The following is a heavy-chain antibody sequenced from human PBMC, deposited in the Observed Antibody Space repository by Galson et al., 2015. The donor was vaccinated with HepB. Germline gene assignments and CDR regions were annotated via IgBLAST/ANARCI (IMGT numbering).Heavy chain of an antibody. V-gene: IGHV1-2*06. CDR2: INPNSGGT. Sequence: SVKVSCKASGYTFTGYYMHWVRQAPGQGLEWMGRINPNSGGTNYAQKFQGRVTMTRDTSISTAYMELSRLRSDDTAVYYCAMIEVATILPYHYYGMAVWGQGTTVTVSS. CDR1: GYTFTGYY. CDR3: AMIEVATILPYHYYGMAV. D-gene: IGHD5-12*01. J-gene: IGHJ6*02.